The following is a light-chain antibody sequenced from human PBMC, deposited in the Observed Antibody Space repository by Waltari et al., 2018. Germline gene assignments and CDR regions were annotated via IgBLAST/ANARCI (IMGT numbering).Light chain of an antibody. CDR1: NNDVGNNNP. J-gene: IGLJ2*01. Sequence: HSALTPPAPVSGSPGQSLTISCSGTNNDVGNNNPVSWYQQPPGRVPKLIIYHVSERPSGVSDRFSGSKSGNTASLTISGLQPDDEADYYCFSYTRSITFVFGGGTKLTVL. CDR2: HVS. V-gene: IGLV2-23*02. CDR3: FSYTRSITFV.